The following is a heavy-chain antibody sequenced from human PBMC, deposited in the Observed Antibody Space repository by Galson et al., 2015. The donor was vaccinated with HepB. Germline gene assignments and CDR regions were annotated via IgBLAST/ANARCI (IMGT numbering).Heavy chain of an antibody. J-gene: IGHJ6*03. CDR3: AVSVRAARPSIDYYYHMDV. V-gene: IGHV3-53*01. CDR1: GFIVNNNY. D-gene: IGHD6-6*01. Sequence: SLRLSCAVSGFIVNNNYMNWVRQAPGKGLEWVSVIYSGGSTNYAASVRGRFTISRDNSKNTLFLHMNRLRAEDTAVYYRAVSVRAARPSIDYYYHMDVWGKGTAVTVSS. CDR2: IYSGGST.